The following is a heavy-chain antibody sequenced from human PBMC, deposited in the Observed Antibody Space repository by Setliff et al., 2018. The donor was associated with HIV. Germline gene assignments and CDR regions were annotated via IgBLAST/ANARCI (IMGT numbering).Heavy chain of an antibody. D-gene: IGHD2-21*01. J-gene: IGHJ4*02. V-gene: IGHV3-11*04. CDR2: ISVSGTDI. CDR1: GFTFTNYY. CDR3: AREFLSGGSCYNY. Sequence: GGSLRLSCAASGFTFTNYYMSWIRQAPGKGLELLSYISVSGTDIKYADSVKGRFTISRDNAKNSLYLRMNSLRAEDTAVYYCAREFLSGGSCYNYWGQGTLVTVSS.